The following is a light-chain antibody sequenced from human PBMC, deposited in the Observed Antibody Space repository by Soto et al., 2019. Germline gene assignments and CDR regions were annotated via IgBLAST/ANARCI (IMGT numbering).Light chain of an antibody. CDR2: AAS. V-gene: IGKV1-39*01. J-gene: IGKJ1*01. CDR1: QSISSY. CDR3: QQSYTTPWT. Sequence: DIQMTQSPSSLSASVGDRVSITCRASQSISSYLNWHQQRPGKAPHLLIYAASSLQSGVPSRFSGSGSGTDFTLTISSLQPEDFASYYCQQSYTTPWTFGQGTKV.